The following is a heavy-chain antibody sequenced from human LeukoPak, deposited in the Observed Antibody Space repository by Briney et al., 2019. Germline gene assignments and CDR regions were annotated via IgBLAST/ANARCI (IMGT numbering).Heavy chain of an antibody. J-gene: IGHJ4*02. D-gene: IGHD3-9*01. CDR3: ATASPVLRYFDWLLPWDY. Sequence: ASVKVSCKVSGCTLTELSMHWVRQAPGKGLEWMGGFDPEDGETIYAQKFQGRVTMTEDTSTDTAYMELSSLRSEDTAVYYCATASPVLRYFDWLLPWDYWGQGTLVTVSS. CDR1: GCTLTELS. CDR2: FDPEDGET. V-gene: IGHV1-24*01.